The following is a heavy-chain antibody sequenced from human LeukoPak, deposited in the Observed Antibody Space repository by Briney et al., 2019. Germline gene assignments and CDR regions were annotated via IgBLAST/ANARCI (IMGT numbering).Heavy chain of an antibody. Sequence: SVKVSCKASGGTFSSYAISWVRQAPGQGLEWMGGIIPIFGTANYAQKLQGRVTMTTDTSTSTAYMELRSLRSDDTAVYYCARVRTVADPQIGLVYWGQGTLVTVSS. V-gene: IGHV1-69*05. D-gene: IGHD4-23*01. J-gene: IGHJ4*02. CDR1: GGTFSSYA. CDR2: IIPIFGTA. CDR3: ARVRTVADPQIGLVY.